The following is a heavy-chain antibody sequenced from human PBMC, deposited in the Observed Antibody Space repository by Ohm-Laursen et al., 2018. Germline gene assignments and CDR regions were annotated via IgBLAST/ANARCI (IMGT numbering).Heavy chain of an antibody. V-gene: IGHV3-30*18. Sequence: SLRLSCSASGFAFEDSWMTWVRQAPGKGLEWVAVISYHGSDKSYADSVKDRFTISRDNSKNTLSLQMSSLRAEDTAIYYCAKGSRTSGWPNWGQGTLVTVSS. J-gene: IGHJ4*02. CDR2: ISYHGSDK. CDR3: AKGSRTSGWPN. D-gene: IGHD6-19*01. CDR1: GFAFEDSW.